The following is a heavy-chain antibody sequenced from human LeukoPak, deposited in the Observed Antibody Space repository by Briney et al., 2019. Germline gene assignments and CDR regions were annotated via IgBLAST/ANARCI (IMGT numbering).Heavy chain of an antibody. J-gene: IGHJ6*03. CDR2: INTNTGNP. CDR3: ARQSSGWSINYYYYYMDV. D-gene: IGHD6-19*01. CDR1: GYTFTSYA. Sequence: ASVKVSCKASGYTFTSYAMNWVRQAPGQGLEWMGWINTNTGNPTYAQGFTGRFVLSLDTSVSTAYLQISSLKAEDTAVYYCARQSSGWSINYYYYYMDVWGKGTTVTVSS. V-gene: IGHV7-4-1*02.